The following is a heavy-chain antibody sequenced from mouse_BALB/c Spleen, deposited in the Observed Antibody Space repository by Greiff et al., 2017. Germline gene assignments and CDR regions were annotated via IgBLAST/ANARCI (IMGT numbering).Heavy chain of an antibody. CDR3: SRETARATAMDY. V-gene: IGHV5-17*02. CDR2: ISSGSSTI. D-gene: IGHD3-2*01. J-gene: IGHJ4*01. Sequence: DVMLVESGGGLVQPGGSRKLSCAASGFTFSSFGMHWVRQAPEKGLEWVAYISSGSSTIYYADTVKGRFTISRDNPKNTLFLQMTSLRSEDTAMYYCSRETARATAMDYWGQGTSVTVSS. CDR1: GFTFSSFG.